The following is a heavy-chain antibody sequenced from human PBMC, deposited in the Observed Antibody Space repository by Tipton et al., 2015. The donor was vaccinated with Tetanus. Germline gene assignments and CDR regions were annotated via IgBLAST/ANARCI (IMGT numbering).Heavy chain of an antibody. J-gene: IGHJ6*02. D-gene: IGHD6-13*01. CDR1: GGSISSYY. CDR2: IYYSGST. CDR3: ARKEVGQQLGTYYYGMDV. V-gene: IGHV4-59*12. Sequence: TLSLTCTVSGGSISSYYWSWIRQPPGKGLEWIGYIYYSGSTNYNPSLKSRVTISVDTSKNQFSLKLSSVTAADTAVYYCARKEVGQQLGTYYYGMDVWGQGTTVTVSS.